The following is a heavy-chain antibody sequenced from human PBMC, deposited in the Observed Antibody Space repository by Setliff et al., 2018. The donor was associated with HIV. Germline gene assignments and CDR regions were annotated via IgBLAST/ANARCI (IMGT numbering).Heavy chain of an antibody. V-gene: IGHV4-34*01. J-gene: IGHJ1*01. CDR1: GGSFSDNY. Sequence: SETLSLTCAVYGGSFSDNYWSWIRQSPGKGLEWIGEINHSGRTKYSPSLRSRVSISVDTSKNQFSLKLSSVTAADTAVFYCARGGYSYGFGRHRAYFQYWGQGTQVTVSS. D-gene: IGHD5-18*01. CDR3: ARGGYSYGFGRHRAYFQY. CDR2: INHSGRT.